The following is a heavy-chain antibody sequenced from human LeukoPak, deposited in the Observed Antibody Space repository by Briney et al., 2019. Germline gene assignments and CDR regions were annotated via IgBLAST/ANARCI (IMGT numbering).Heavy chain of an antibody. CDR1: GGSMSGYF. Sequence: SETLSLTCTVSGGSMSGYFWSWIRQPPGKGLEWIGYIYYSGSTNYNPSLKSRVTISVDTSKNQFSLKLSSVAAADTAVYFCAVTYYDILTGPVDYWGQGTLVTVSS. V-gene: IGHV4-59*12. J-gene: IGHJ4*02. CDR2: IYYSGST. D-gene: IGHD3-9*01. CDR3: AVTYYDILTGPVDY.